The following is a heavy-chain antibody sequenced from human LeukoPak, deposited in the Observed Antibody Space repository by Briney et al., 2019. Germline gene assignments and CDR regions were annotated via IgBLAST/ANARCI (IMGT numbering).Heavy chain of an antibody. D-gene: IGHD2-21*02. CDR3: ARDRVWAFYCGGDCYDSPNWFDP. V-gene: IGHV4-39*07. J-gene: IGHJ5*02. CDR2: IYYSGST. CDR1: GGSISSSSYY. Sequence: SETLSLTCTVSGGSISSSSYYWGWIRQPPGKGLEWIGSIYYSGSTYCNPSLKSRVTISVDTSKNQFSLKLSSVTAADTAVYYCARDRVWAFYCGGDCYDSPNWFDPWGQGTLVTVSS.